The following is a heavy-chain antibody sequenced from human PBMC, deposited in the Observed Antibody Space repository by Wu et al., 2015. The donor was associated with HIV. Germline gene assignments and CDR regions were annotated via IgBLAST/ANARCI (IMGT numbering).Heavy chain of an antibody. CDR3: ARQRAYTSGWYIFDN. CDR2: ISTYNGNT. Sequence: QVQLVQSGAEVKKPGASVKVSCKASGYIFTNYGINWVRQAPGQGLEWMGWISTYNGNTNYAQKVQGRVTMTRDTSISTANMELSSLRSEDTAVYYCARQRAYTSGWYIFDNWGQGTLVTVSS. V-gene: IGHV1-18*01. D-gene: IGHD6-19*01. CDR1: GYIFTNYG. J-gene: IGHJ5*02.